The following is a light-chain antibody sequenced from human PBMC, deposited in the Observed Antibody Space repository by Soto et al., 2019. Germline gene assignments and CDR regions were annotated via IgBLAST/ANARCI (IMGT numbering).Light chain of an antibody. CDR1: SSDVGVSRS. CDR3: CSYEGRFF. CDR2: DVT. J-gene: IGLJ1*01. Sequence: QSVLTQPRSVSGSPGQSVTISCTGTSSDVGVSRSVSWYQQHPGKAPKLIISDVTKPPSGVPYRVSGSKSGNTASLTISGLQAADEADYYCCSYEGRFFFGSGTKLTVL. V-gene: IGLV2-11*01.